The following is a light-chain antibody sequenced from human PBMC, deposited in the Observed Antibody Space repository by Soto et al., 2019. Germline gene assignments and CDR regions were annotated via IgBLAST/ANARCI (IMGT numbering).Light chain of an antibody. CDR3: QQSCSTSWT. V-gene: IGKV1-39*01. J-gene: IGKJ1*01. CDR2: AAS. Sequence: DIQMTQSPSSLSASVGDRVTITCRASQSISSYLNWYQQKPGKAPKLLIYAASSLQSGVPSRFSGSGSGTDFTLTISSLQPEDFATYYCQQSCSTSWTFGQGTKVDIK. CDR1: QSISSY.